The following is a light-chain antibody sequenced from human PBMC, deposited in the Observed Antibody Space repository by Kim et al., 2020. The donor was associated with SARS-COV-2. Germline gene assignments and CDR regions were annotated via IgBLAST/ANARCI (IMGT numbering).Light chain of an antibody. CDR2: RNN. Sequence: GQRVTIYCSGRRSNIGSNYVYWYQQLPGTAPKLLIYRNNQRPSGVPDRFSGTKSGTSASLAISGLRSEDEADYYCAAWDDSLSGPVFGGGTQLTVL. CDR1: RSNIGSNY. CDR3: AAWDDSLSGPV. V-gene: IGLV1-47*01. J-gene: IGLJ3*02.